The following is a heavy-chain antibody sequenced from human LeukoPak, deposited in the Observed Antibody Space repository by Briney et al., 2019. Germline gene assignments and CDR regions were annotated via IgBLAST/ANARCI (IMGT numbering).Heavy chain of an antibody. J-gene: IGHJ5*02. CDR1: GFTFSSYG. Sequence: GGSLRLSCAASGFTFSSYGMHWVRQAPGKGLEWVAVISYDGSNKYYADSVKGRFTISRDNSKNTLYLQMNSLRAEDTAVYYCAKLGSPWTGDTGGQGTLVTVSS. CDR3: AKLGSPWTGDT. CDR2: ISYDGSNK. D-gene: IGHD1-14*01. V-gene: IGHV3-30*18.